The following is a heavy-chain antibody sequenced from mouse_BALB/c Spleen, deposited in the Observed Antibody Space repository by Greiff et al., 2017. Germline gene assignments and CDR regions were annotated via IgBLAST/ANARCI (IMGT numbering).Heavy chain of an antibody. D-gene: IGHD2-14*01. CDR1: GFNIKDTY. J-gene: IGHJ4*01. V-gene: IGHV14-3*02. CDR3: ARGVRRSYAMDY. CDR2: IDPANGNT. Sequence: EVQLQQSGAELVKPGASVKLSCTASGFNIKDTYMHWVKQRPEQGLEWIGRIDPANGNTKYDPKFQGKATITADTSSNTAYLQLSSLTSEDTAVYYCARGVRRSYAMDYWGQGTSVTVSS.